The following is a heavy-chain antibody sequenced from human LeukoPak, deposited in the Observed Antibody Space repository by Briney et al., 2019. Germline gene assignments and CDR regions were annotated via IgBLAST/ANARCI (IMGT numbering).Heavy chain of an antibody. CDR1: GYSISSGYY. CDR3: ARGRCFYGSGSYCANYFDY. V-gene: IGHV4-38-2*01. CDR2: IYHSGST. J-gene: IGHJ4*02. Sequence: SETLSLTCAVSGYSISSGYYWGWIRQPPGKGLEWIGSIYHSGSTYYNPSLKSRVTISVDTSKNQFSLKLSSVTAADTAVYYCARGRCFYGSGSYCANYFDYWGQGTLVTVSS. D-gene: IGHD3-10*01.